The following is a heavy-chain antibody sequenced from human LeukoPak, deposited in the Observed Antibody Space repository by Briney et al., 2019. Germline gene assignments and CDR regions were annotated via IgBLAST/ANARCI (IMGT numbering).Heavy chain of an antibody. D-gene: IGHD3-22*01. CDR2: INHSGST. J-gene: IGHJ4*02. CDR1: GGSFSGYY. CDR3: ARGLKPTYYYDSSGYYTFDY. Sequence: PSETLSLTCAVYGGSFSGYYWSWIRQPPGKGLEWIGEINHSGSTNYNPSLKSRVTISVDTSKNQFSLKLSSVTAADTAVYYCARGLKPTYYYDSSGYYTFDYWGQGTLVTVSS. V-gene: IGHV4-34*01.